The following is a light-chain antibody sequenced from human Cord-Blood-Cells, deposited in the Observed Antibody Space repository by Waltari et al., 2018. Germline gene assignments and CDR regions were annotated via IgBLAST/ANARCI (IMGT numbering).Light chain of an antibody. CDR2: EVS. J-gene: IGLJ2*01. CDR1: SSYVGGYNY. Sequence: QSALPQPASVSGSPGQSITISCPGTSSYVGGYNYFSWYQQHPGKAPKLMIYEVSNRPSGVSNRFSGSKSGNTASLTISGLQAEDEADYYCSSYTSSSTRVFGGGTKLTVL. V-gene: IGLV2-14*01. CDR3: SSYTSSSTRV.